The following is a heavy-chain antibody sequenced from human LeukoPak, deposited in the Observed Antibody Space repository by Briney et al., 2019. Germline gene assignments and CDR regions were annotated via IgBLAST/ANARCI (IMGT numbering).Heavy chain of an antibody. V-gene: IGHV3-7*03. CDR2: VKQDGSAT. Sequence: GGSLPVSRAASRFTLSRYWMIWVRQAPGKGLEWVGNVKQDGSATYYLDSVKGRFTISRDNAKNSLYLQMNSLRAEDTAVYYCVRDLDITVESVSFDVFDIWGQGTMVTVAS. D-gene: IGHD2-2*03. CDR3: VRDLDITVESVSFDVFDI. J-gene: IGHJ3*02. CDR1: RFTLSRYW.